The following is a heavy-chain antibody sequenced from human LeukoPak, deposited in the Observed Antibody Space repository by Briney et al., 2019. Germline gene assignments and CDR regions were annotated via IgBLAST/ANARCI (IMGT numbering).Heavy chain of an antibody. J-gene: IGHJ4*02. CDR3: AKAPHYYVLTGRFTARLFYFDY. V-gene: IGHV3-23*01. CDR2: ISGGGGSA. Sequence: PGGSLRLSCAASGFTFSNYGMSWVRQAPGKGLEWVASISGGGGSAYYADSVKGRFTIPRYKSKNSLYLQMISRKVEDTAVYYCAKAPHYYVLTGRFTARLFYFDYWGQGTLVTVSS. CDR1: GFTFSNYG. D-gene: IGHD3-9*01.